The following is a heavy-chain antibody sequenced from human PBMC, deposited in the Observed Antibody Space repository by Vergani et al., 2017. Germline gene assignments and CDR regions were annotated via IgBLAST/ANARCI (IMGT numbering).Heavy chain of an antibody. CDR3: ARHRDYDFWSGYANWFDP. J-gene: IGHJ5*02. D-gene: IGHD3-3*01. V-gene: IGHV5-51*01. CDR1: GYSFTSYW. Sequence: EVQLVQSGAEVKKPGESLKISCKGSGYSFTSYWIGWVRQMPGKGLEWMGIIYPGDSDTRYSPSFRGQVTISADKSISTAYLQWSSLKASDTAMYYCARHRDYDFWSGYANWFDPWGQGTLVTVSS. CDR2: IYPGDSDT.